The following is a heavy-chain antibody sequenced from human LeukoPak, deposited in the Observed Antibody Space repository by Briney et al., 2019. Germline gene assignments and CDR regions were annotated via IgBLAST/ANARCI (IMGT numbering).Heavy chain of an antibody. D-gene: IGHD2-2*01. V-gene: IGHV4-61*02. Sequence: SETLSLTCTVSGDSITSGIYYWSWIRQPPGKGLEWIGRIYTSGSTNYNPSLKSRVTMSVDTSKNQFSLKLSSVTAADTAVYYCARDFLYCSSTSCYNWFDPWGQGTLVTVSS. CDR2: IYTSGST. J-gene: IGHJ5*02. CDR1: GDSITSGIYY. CDR3: ARDFLYCSSTSCYNWFDP.